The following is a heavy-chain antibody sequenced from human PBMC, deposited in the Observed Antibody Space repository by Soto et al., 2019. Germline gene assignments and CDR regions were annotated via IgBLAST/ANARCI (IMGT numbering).Heavy chain of an antibody. CDR2: IFYIGST. Sequence: SETLSLTCTVSGGSISSYYWSWIRQPPGKGLEWIGYIFYIGSTNYNPSLNSRVTISVDTSKNQLSLKLSSVTAADTAVYYCARRYGYYFDYWGQGTLVTVSS. V-gene: IGHV4-59*08. D-gene: IGHD4-17*01. CDR1: GGSISSYY. CDR3: ARRYGYYFDY. J-gene: IGHJ4*02.